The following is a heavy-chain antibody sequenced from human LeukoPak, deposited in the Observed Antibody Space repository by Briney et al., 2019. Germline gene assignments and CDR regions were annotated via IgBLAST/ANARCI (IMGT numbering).Heavy chain of an antibody. CDR2: INAGNGNT. D-gene: IGHD7-27*01. Sequence: GASVKVSCKASGYTFSSYAMHWVRQAPGQRLEWMGWINAGNGNTKYSQKFQGRVTITRDTSASTAYMELSSLRSEDTAVYYCASPGEGALAPYYLDYWGQGTLVTVSS. V-gene: IGHV1-3*01. CDR3: ASPGEGALAPYYLDY. CDR1: GYTFSSYA. J-gene: IGHJ4*02.